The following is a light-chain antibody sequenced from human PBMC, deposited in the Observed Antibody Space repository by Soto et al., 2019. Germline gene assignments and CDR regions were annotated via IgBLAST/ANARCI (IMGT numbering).Light chain of an antibody. J-gene: IGKJ3*01. CDR3: QLYGGSPIFS. Sequence: EIVLTQSPGTLSLSPGERATLSCRASQSVSNNYLAWYQQKPGQAPRLLIYGASNRATGIPDRFSGSGSGTDFNLTISRLEPEDFAVYYCQLYGGSPIFSFGPGTKVDIK. V-gene: IGKV3-20*01. CDR1: QSVSNNY. CDR2: GAS.